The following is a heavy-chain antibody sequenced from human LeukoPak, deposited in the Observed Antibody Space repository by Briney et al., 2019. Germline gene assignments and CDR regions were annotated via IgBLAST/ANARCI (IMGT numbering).Heavy chain of an antibody. D-gene: IGHD3-22*01. CDR2: IYYSGST. J-gene: IGHJ6*02. CDR3: ARPYDSSGYYYYGMDV. Sequence: SETLSLTCTVSGGSISGGGYYWSWIRQHPGKGLEWIGYIYYSGSTYYNPSLKSRVTISVDTSKNQFSLKLSSVTAADTAVYYCARPYDSSGYYYYGMDVWGQGTTVTVSS. V-gene: IGHV4-31*03. CDR1: GGSISGGGYY.